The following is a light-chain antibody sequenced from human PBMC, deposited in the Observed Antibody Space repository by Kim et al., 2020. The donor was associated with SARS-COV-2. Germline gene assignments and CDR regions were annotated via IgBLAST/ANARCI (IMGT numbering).Light chain of an antibody. V-gene: IGKV1-9*01. CDR2: AAS. Sequence: ASVGARVTITCRASQGVGSYLAWYQQKPGTAPKLLIYAASTLQSGVPSRFSGSGSGTDFALTISSLQPEEFATYYCQQLFDYPFTFGPGTKVDIK. CDR1: QGVGSY. J-gene: IGKJ3*01. CDR3: QQLFDYPFT.